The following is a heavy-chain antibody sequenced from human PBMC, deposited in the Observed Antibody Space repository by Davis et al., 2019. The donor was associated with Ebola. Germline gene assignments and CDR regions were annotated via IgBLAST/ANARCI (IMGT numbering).Heavy chain of an antibody. CDR1: GFTFSSYS. Sequence: PGGSLRLSCAASGFTFSSYSMNWVRQAPGKGLEWVSSISSSSSYIYYADSVKGRFTISRDNAKNSLYLQMNSLRAEDTAVYYCARATWNDRLYYYYYYMDVWGKGTTVTVSS. CDR3: ARATWNDRLYYYYYYMDV. V-gene: IGHV3-21*01. J-gene: IGHJ6*03. D-gene: IGHD1-1*01. CDR2: ISSSSSYI.